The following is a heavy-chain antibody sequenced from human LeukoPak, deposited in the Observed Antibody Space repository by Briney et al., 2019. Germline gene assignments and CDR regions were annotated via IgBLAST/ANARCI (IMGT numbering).Heavy chain of an antibody. D-gene: IGHD6-13*01. CDR2: INPNSGGT. V-gene: IGHV1-2*04. Sequence: GASVKVSCKVSGYTLTELSMHWVRQAPGQGLEWMGWINPNSGGTNYAQKFQGWVTMTRDTSISTAYMELSRLRSDDTAVYYCARVGYSSSWYDWFDPWGQGTLVTVSS. CDR3: ARVGYSSSWYDWFDP. J-gene: IGHJ5*02. CDR1: GYTLTELS.